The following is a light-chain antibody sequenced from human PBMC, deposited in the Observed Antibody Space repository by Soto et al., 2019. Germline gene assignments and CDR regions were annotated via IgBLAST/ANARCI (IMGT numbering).Light chain of an antibody. J-gene: IGKJ1*01. CDR3: QKYYSFPRT. CDR1: QGIRSY. Sequence: VIWMTQSTSLLSASTGDRVTISCRMSQGIRSYLAWYQQKPGKAPELLIYAASTLQSRVPSRFSGSGSGTDFTLTIICLQSEDFATYYCQKYYSFPRTFGQGTKGEIK. CDR2: AAS. V-gene: IGKV1D-8*01.